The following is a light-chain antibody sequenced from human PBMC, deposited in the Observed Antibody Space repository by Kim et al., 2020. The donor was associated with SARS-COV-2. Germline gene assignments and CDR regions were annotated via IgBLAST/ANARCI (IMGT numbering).Light chain of an antibody. V-gene: IGLV3-21*04. CDR1: NIGSKS. J-gene: IGLJ3*02. Sequence: SYELTQPPSVSVAPGKTARITCGGNNIGSKSVHWYQQKPGQPPVLVIYYDSDRPSGIPERVSGSNSGNTATLTISRVEAGDEADYYCQVWDSSSDHPWVFGGGTQLTVL. CDR3: QVWDSSSDHPWV. CDR2: YDS.